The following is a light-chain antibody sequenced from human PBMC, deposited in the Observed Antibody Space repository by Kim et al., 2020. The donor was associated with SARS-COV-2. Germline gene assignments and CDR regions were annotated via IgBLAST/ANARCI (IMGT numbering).Light chain of an antibody. CDR1: QSISNY. Sequence: DIQMTQSPSSLSASVGDRVTITCRASQSISNYLNWYQQKPGKAPKVLIYTASTLQSGVRSRFSGSGSGTDFTLTISSLQPADFATYYCQQSDSIPWTFGQWTKVEFK. V-gene: IGKV1-39*01. CDR3: QQSDSIPWT. J-gene: IGKJ1*01. CDR2: TAS.